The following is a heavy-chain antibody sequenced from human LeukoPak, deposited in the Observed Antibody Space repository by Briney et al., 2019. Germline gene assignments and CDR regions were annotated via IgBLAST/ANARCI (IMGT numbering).Heavy chain of an antibody. CDR1: GFTFSSCW. D-gene: IGHD3-9*01. V-gene: IGHV3-7*01. CDR2: IKEDGSEK. CDR3: AKDPGGNILTGYYFDY. J-gene: IGHJ4*02. Sequence: GGSLRLSCAASGFTFSSCWMSWVRQAPGKGLEWVANIKEDGSEKYYVDSVKGRFTISRDSSKNTLYLQMNGLRAEDTAVYYCAKDPGGNILTGYYFDYWGQGTLVTVSS.